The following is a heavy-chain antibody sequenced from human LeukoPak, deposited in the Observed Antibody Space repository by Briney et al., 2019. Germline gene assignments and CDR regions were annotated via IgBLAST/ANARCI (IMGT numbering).Heavy chain of an antibody. V-gene: IGHV4-39*01. CDR1: SGSISSSSYY. CDR2: IYYSGST. D-gene: IGHD3-3*01. CDR3: ASNYHTIFGVSATPGNDY. Sequence: PSETLSLTCTVSSGSISSSSYYWGWIRQPPGKGLDWIGSIYYSGSTYYNPSLKSRVTISVDTSKNQFSLKLSSVTAAHTAVYYCASNYHTIFGVSATPGNDYWGLGTLVTVSS. J-gene: IGHJ4*02.